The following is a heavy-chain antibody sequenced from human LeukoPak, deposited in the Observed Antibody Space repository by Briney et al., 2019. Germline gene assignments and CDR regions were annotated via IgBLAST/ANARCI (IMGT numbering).Heavy chain of an antibody. CDR3: AREVMYFYYRSGPRDAFDI. CDR2: ISAYNGST. D-gene: IGHD3-22*01. Sequence: ASVKVSCKASGYTFTSYGISWVRQAPGQGLEWMGWISAYNGSTNYAQKLQGRVTMTTDTSTSTAYMELRSLRSDDTAVYYCAREVMYFYYRSGPRDAFDIWGQGTVVTVSS. V-gene: IGHV1-18*01. J-gene: IGHJ3*02. CDR1: GYTFTSYG.